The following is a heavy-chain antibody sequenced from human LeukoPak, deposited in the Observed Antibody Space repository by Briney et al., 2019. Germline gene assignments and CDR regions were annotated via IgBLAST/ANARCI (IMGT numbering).Heavy chain of an antibody. Sequence: GGSLRLSCEVSGFRFRDYAMTWVRQAPGKGLERVSSISGSGGGTFHADSVKGRFTISRDNSKDTLYLQMNSLRAEDTAAYYCAKGYRYQLLGTFDSWGQGKLVTVSS. CDR3: AKGYRYQLLGTFDS. V-gene: IGHV3-23*01. D-gene: IGHD2-2*01. J-gene: IGHJ5*01. CDR1: GFRFRDYA. CDR2: ISGSGGGT.